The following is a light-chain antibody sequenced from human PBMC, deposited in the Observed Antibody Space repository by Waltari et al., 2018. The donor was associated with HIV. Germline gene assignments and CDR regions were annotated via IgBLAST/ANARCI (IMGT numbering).Light chain of an antibody. CDR2: RND. V-gene: IGLV1-44*01. Sequence: QSVLTPPPSASSTPGQTLLMSCSGNTSNVGNNFVSLFQQVPGGAPKLVIYRNDRRPSGVPDRFSGAKSGSSASLAISGLQSDDEADYFCASWDDNLGHWVFGVGTKLTV. CDR1: TSNVGNNF. CDR3: ASWDDNLGHWV. J-gene: IGLJ3*02.